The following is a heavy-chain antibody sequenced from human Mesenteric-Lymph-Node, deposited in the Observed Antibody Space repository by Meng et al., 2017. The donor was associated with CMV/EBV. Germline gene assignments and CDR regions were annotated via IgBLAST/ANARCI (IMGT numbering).Heavy chain of an antibody. CDR2: IYYTGST. J-gene: IGHJ3*02. CDR3: ARDYNLVAFDI. Sequence: SQTLSLTCAVYGGSFSGYYWSWIRQPPGKGLEWIGSIYYTGSTYYNPSLKSRVIISIDMSKNQFSLKLTSVTPADTAVYYCARDYNLVAFDIWGQGTMVTVSS. V-gene: IGHV4-34*01. D-gene: IGHD1-1*01. CDR1: GGSFSGYY.